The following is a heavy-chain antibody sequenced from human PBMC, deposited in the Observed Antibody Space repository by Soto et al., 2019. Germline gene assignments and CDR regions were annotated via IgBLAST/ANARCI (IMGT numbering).Heavy chain of an antibody. CDR2: TYYRSKWYN. CDR3: ARGEDPLLKYYYCGMDV. V-gene: IGHV6-1*01. J-gene: IGHJ6*02. D-gene: IGHD1-26*01. Sequence: SHTLSLTCSISGDIVSSNIAAWNCIRQSPSRGLEWLGRTYYRSKWYNDYAVSVKSRITINPDTSKNQFSLQLNSVTPEDTAVYYCARGEDPLLKYYYCGMDVWGQGTTVTVSS. CDR1: GDIVSSNIAA.